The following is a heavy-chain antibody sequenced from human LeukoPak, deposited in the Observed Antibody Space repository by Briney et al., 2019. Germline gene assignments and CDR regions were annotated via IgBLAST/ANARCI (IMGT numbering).Heavy chain of an antibody. Sequence: GESLKISCQTAGYSFTDYWIGWVRQMPGKGLEWMGIIYPGDSDTRYSPSFQGQVTISADKSIRTAYLQWSLKASDTAIYYCVRSDQLRWFGEPRRPFYYGMDVWGQGTTVTVS. CDR3: VRSDQLRWFGEPRRPFYYGMDV. V-gene: IGHV5-51*01. CDR2: IYPGDSDT. CDR1: GYSFTDYW. J-gene: IGHJ6*02. D-gene: IGHD3-10*01.